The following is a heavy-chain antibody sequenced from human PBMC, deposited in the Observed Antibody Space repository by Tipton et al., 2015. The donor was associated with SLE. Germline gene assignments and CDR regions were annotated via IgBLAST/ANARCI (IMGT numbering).Heavy chain of an antibody. Sequence: SLRLSCTASEFNISNYAMHWVRQAPGKGLEWVAVASFDGATKYYADSVRGRFTISRDNSKNTVYLQLNGLRPEDAAVYYCARVPKGIVGYIDHWGQGILVTVSS. CDR2: ASFDGATK. V-gene: IGHV3-30*04. J-gene: IGHJ4*02. D-gene: IGHD2-15*01. CDR3: ARVPKGIVGYIDH. CDR1: EFNISNYA.